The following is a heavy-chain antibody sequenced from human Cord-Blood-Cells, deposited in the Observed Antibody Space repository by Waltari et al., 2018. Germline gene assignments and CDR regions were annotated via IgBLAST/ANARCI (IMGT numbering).Heavy chain of an antibody. V-gene: IGHV3-30*18. CDR2: ISYDGSNK. J-gene: IGHJ4*02. D-gene: IGHD3-10*01. CDR3: AKDQDYGYFDY. Sequence: VQLVESGGGVVQPGRSLRLSCAASGFTSRSSGLHWVRQAPGKGLEWVAFISYDGSNKYYADSVKGRFTISRDNSKNTLYLQMNSLRAEDTAVYYCAKDQDYGYFDYWGQGTLVTVSS. CDR1: GFTSRSSG.